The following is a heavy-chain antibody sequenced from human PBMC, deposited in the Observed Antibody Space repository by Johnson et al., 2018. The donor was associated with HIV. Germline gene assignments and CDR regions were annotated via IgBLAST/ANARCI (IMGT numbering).Heavy chain of an antibody. V-gene: IGHV3-30*18. CDR2: TSNDGSNK. CDR1: GFTFSDHY. J-gene: IGHJ3*02. D-gene: IGHD6-19*01. Sequence: QVQLVESGGGLVQPGGSLRLSCAASGFTFSDHYMDWVRQAPGKGLEWVAVTSNDGSNKYYADSVKGRFTIYRDNSKNTVFLQMNTLRADDTAVYYCAKVARYGGSGWSPEAFDIWGQGTMVTVSS. CDR3: AKVARYGGSGWSPEAFDI.